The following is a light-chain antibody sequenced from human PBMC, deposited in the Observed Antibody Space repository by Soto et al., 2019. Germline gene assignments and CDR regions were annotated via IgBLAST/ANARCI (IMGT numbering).Light chain of an antibody. CDR3: QSYDSSLSGDV. V-gene: IGLV1-40*01. CDR2: DNT. CDR1: SSNFGAGYD. Sequence: QSVLTQPPSVSGAPGQRVTISCTGSSSNFGAGYDAHWYQQFPGTAPKLLIYDNTNRPSGVPDRFSASKSGTSASLAITGLQAEDEADYYCQSYDSSLSGDVFGTGTKLTVL. J-gene: IGLJ1*01.